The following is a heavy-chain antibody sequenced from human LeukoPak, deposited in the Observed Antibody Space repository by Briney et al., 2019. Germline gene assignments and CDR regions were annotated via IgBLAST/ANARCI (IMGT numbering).Heavy chain of an antibody. CDR3: ARDGITIFGVVITNDAFDI. Sequence: PGGSLRLSCPASGFTFSSYGMHWVRQAPGKGLEWVAFISYDGSDKYYADSVKGRFTISRDNSKNTLYLQMNSLSAEDTAVYYCARDGITIFGVVITNDAFDIWGQGTMVTVSS. CDR2: ISYDGSDK. CDR1: GFTFSSYG. J-gene: IGHJ3*02. D-gene: IGHD3-3*01. V-gene: IGHV3-30*19.